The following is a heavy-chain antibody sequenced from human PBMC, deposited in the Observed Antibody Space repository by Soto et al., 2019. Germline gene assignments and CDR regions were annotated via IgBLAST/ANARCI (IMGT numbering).Heavy chain of an antibody. J-gene: IGHJ6*02. D-gene: IGHD4-17*01. CDR2: ISSSSSYI. Sequence: GSLRLSCAASGFTFSSYSRNWVRQAAGKGLEWVSSISSSSSYIYYADSVKGRFTISRDNAKNSLYLQMNSLSAEAKAVYYCARELTTVKGGYYYYSGMDVWGQGTTVTVSS. V-gene: IGHV3-21*01. CDR3: ARELTTVKGGYYYYSGMDV. CDR1: GFTFSSYS.